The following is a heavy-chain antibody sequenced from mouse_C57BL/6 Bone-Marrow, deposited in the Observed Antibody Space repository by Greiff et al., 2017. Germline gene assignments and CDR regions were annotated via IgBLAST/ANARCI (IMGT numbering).Heavy chain of an antibody. CDR2: INPDSSTI. J-gene: IGHJ1*03. CDR3: ARPESNYKYFDV. D-gene: IGHD2-5*01. CDR1: GVDFSRYW. V-gene: IGHV4-1*01. Sequence: EADGVDFSRYWMSWVRRAPGKGLEWIGEINPDSSTINYAPSLKDKFIISRDNAKNTLYLQMSKVRSEDTALYYCARPESNYKYFDVWGTGTTVTVSS.